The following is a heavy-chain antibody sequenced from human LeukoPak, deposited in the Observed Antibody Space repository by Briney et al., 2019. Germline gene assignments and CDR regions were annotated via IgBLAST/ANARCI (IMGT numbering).Heavy chain of an antibody. V-gene: IGHV3-15*01. CDR2: IKSKTDGGTT. J-gene: IGHJ4*02. Sequence: GGSLRLSCAASGFTFSNAWMSWVRQAPGKGLEWVGSIKSKTDGGTTDYTAPGKGRFTISRDDSKNTLYLQINSLKTEDTAVYYCTTDSWYGSYFDYWGQGTLVTVSS. CDR1: GFTFSNAW. D-gene: IGHD6-13*01. CDR3: TTDSWYGSYFDY.